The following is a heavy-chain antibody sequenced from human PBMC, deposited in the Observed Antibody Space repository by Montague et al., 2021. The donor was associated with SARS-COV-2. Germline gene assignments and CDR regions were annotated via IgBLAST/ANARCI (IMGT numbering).Heavy chain of an antibody. CDR1: GDSVSSNIAT. D-gene: IGHD2-21*02. CDR2: TYYRSKWYN. CDR3: ARAYCGGDCYFYWYFDL. Sequence: CAISGDSVSSNIATWNWIRQSPSRGLEWLGRTYYRSKWYNDYAVSAKSRVIINPDTSSNRISLQLNSVTPEDTAVYYCARAYCGGDCYFYWYFDLWGRGTLVTVSS. V-gene: IGHV6-1*01. J-gene: IGHJ2*01.